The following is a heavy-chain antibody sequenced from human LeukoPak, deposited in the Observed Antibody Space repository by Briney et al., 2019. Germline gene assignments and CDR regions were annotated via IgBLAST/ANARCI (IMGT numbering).Heavy chain of an antibody. CDR1: GGSISSYH. V-gene: IGHV4-59*01. D-gene: IGHD6-13*01. J-gene: IGHJ3*02. Sequence: KTSETLSLTCSVSGGSISSYHWSWIRQPPGKGLEWIGYVYYSGSTNYNPSLKSRVIISVNTSKNQFSLKLSSVTAADTAVYYCARVQQLVHMGAFDIWGQGTMVTVSS. CDR3: ARVQQLVHMGAFDI. CDR2: VYYSGST.